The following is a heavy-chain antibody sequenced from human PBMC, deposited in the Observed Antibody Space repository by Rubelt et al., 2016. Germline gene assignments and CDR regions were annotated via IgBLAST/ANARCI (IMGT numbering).Heavy chain of an antibody. CDR3: ARESVDTAMVFDY. CDR2: ISAYNGNT. D-gene: IGHD5-18*01. CDR1: GYTFTSYG. Sequence: QVQLVQSGAEVKKPGASVKVSCKASGYTFTSYGISWVRQAPGQGLEWMGWISAYNGNTKYAPKLQGRGTMTTDTSTSTGYRELRSLRSDDTAVYYCARESVDTAMVFDYWGQGTLVTVSS. V-gene: IGHV1-18*01. J-gene: IGHJ4*02.